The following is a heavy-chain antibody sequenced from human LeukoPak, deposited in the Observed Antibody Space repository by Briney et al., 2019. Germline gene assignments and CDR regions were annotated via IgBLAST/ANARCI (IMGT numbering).Heavy chain of an antibody. CDR1: GFNVSINY. J-gene: IGHJ6*04. Sequence: GGSLRLSCAVSGFNVSINYMSWVGQAPGKGLERVSVIYRDGSTYYADSVKGRLTISRDNSKNTLYLQMSGLRAEDTAVYYCARCSSGWDYNYYFLDVWGKGTTVTVSS. V-gene: IGHV3-53*01. CDR2: IYRDGST. D-gene: IGHD6-19*01. CDR3: ARCSSGWDYNYYFLDV.